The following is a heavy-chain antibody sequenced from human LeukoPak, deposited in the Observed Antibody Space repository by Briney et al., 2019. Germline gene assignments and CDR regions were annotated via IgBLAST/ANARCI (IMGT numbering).Heavy chain of an antibody. Sequence: PGGSLRLSCAASGFTFSGSAMHSVRQASGKGLEWVGRIRSKANSYATAYAASVKGRFTISRDDSKNTAYLQMNSLKTEDTAVYYCTSLPYCSSTSCYAYWGQGTLVTVSS. V-gene: IGHV3-73*01. J-gene: IGHJ4*02. D-gene: IGHD2-2*01. CDR1: GFTFSGSA. CDR3: TSLPYCSSTSCYAY. CDR2: IRSKANSYAT.